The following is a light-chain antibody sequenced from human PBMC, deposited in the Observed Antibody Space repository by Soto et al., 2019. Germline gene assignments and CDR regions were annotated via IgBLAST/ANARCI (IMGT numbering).Light chain of an antibody. CDR2: AAS. V-gene: IGKV1-39*01. CDR1: QSISNH. CDR3: QQSYSSVMYT. J-gene: IGKJ2*01. Sequence: DIQMTQSPSSLSASVGDRVTVTCRASQSISNHLNWYQQKPGKAPKLLIYAASSLQSGVPSRFSGSGSGTDFTLTFSSLQPEDFATYYCQQSYSSVMYTFGQGTKLEIK.